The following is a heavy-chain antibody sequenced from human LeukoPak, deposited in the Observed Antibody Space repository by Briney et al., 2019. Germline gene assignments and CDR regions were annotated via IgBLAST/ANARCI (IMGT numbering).Heavy chain of an antibody. CDR2: IRGNGYST. V-gene: IGHV3-43*02. Sequence: PGGSLRLSCAASGFTFYDYAMHWVRQAPGKGLEWVCLIRGNGYSTEYADSVKGRFTISRDNSRNSLYLQMNSLRTEDTALYYCVKDHPVLSYWGQGTQVTVSS. CDR3: VKDHPVLSY. CDR1: GFTFYDYA. D-gene: IGHD2-8*02. J-gene: IGHJ4*02.